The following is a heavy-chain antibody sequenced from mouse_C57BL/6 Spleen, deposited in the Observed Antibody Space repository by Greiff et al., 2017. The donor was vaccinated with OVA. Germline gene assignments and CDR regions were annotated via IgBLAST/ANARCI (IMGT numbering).Heavy chain of an antibody. J-gene: IGHJ3*01. Sequence: QVQLQQPGAELVMPGASVKLSCKASGYTFTSYWMHWVKQRPGQGLEWIGEIDPSDSYTNYNQKFKGKSTLTVDKSSSTAYMQLSSLTSEDSAVYYCARGYYYGSSYKFAYWGQGTLVTVSA. D-gene: IGHD1-1*01. CDR2: IDPSDSYT. CDR3: ARGYYYGSSYKFAY. V-gene: IGHV1-69*01. CDR1: GYTFTSYW.